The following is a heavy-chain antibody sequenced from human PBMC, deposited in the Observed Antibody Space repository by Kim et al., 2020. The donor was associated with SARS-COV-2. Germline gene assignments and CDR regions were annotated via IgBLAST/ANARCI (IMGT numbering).Heavy chain of an antibody. CDR1: GGSISSYY. J-gene: IGHJ4*02. CDR3: ARSPREGYSYGKPLDY. Sequence: SETLSLTCTVSGGSISSYYWSWIRQPPGKGLEWIGYIYYSGSTNYNPSLKSRVTISVDTSKNQFSLKLSSVTAADTAVYYCARSPREGYSYGKPLDYWGQGTLVTVSS. D-gene: IGHD5-18*01. CDR2: IYYSGST. V-gene: IGHV4-59*13.